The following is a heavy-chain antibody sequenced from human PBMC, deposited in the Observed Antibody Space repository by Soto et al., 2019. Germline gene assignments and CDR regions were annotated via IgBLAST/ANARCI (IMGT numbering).Heavy chain of an antibody. J-gene: IGHJ4*02. Sequence: GGSLRLSCAASGLTFSSYAMSWVRQAPGKGLEWVSAISSSGGNTYYADSVKGRFTISRDNAKNTLYLQMNSLRAEDTAVYYCARAIWDYWGQGSLVTVSS. CDR1: GLTFSSYA. CDR2: ISSSGGNT. V-gene: IGHV3-23*01. CDR3: ARAIWDY. D-gene: IGHD1-26*01.